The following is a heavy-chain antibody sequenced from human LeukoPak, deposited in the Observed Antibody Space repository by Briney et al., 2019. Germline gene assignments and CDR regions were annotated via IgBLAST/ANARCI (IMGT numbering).Heavy chain of an antibody. V-gene: IGHV3-74*01. CDR1: GFTFSTYW. D-gene: IGHD3-22*01. CDR3: ARAPSEIGGYYPEYFRH. J-gene: IGHJ1*01. Sequence: GGSLRLSCAASGFTFSTYWMHWVRQAPGKGLVWVSRVKSDGSTNYADSVKGRFTISRDNANNTLSLQMNSLRPEDTGVYYCARAPSEIGGYYPEYFRHWGQGTLVTVSS. CDR2: VKSDGST.